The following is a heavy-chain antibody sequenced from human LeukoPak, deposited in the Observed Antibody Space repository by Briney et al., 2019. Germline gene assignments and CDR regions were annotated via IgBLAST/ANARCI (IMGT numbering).Heavy chain of an antibody. J-gene: IGHJ3*02. D-gene: IGHD2-15*01. CDR3: GRYRDYSDAFDI. Sequence: PSETLSLTCTVSGGSISSYYWSWIRQPPGKVLEWIGYIYYSGSTNYNPSLKSRVTISVDTSKNQFSLKLSSVTAADTAVYYCGRYRDYSDAFDIWGQGTMVTVSS. V-gene: IGHV4-59*08. CDR2: IYYSGST. CDR1: GGSISSYY.